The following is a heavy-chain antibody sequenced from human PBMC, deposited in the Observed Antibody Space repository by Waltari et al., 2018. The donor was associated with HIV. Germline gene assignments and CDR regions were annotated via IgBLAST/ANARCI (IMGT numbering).Heavy chain of an antibody. J-gene: IGHJ6*02. D-gene: IGHD3-22*01. V-gene: IGHV1-18*01. CDR3: ARDEYYYDSSGIYYYGMDV. Sequence: QVQLVQSGAEVKKPGASVKVSCKASGYTFTRYGVSWVRQAPGQGLEWMGWISTYNGNTNYAQKRHGRGTMTTDTSTSTAYMELRSLRSDDTAVYYCARDEYYYDSSGIYYYGMDVWGQGTTVTVSS. CDR2: ISTYNGNT. CDR1: GYTFTRYG.